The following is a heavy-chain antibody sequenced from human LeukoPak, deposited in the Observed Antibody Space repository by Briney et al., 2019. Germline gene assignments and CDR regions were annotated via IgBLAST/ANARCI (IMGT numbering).Heavy chain of an antibody. V-gene: IGHV1-8*01. D-gene: IGHD1-26*01. CDR1: GYTFTSYD. Sequence: ASVKVSCKASGYTFTSYDINWVRQATGQGLEWMGWMNPNSGNTGYAQKFQGRVTMTRNTSISTAYMELSSLRSEDTAVYYCARVMWELLAYYYMDVWGKGTTVTISS. CDR2: MNPNSGNT. CDR3: ARVMWELLAYYYMDV. J-gene: IGHJ6*03.